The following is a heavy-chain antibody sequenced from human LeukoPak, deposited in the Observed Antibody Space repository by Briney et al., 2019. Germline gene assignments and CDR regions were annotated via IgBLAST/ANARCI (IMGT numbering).Heavy chain of an antibody. Sequence: GSLRLSCAASGFTFSSYAMSWIRQPPGKGLEWIGEINHSGSTNYNPSLKSRVTISVDTSKNQFSLKLSSVTAADTAVYYCARRERSRSGRINYWGQGTLVTVSS. CDR2: INHSGST. CDR1: GFTFSSYA. D-gene: IGHD6-13*01. J-gene: IGHJ4*02. V-gene: IGHV4-34*01. CDR3: ARRERSRSGRINY.